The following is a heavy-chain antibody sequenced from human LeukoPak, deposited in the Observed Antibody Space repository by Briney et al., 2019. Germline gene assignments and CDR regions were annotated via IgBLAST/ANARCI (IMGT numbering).Heavy chain of an antibody. V-gene: IGHV3-7*01. CDR1: GFTFDDYA. Sequence: GGSLRLSCAASGFTFDDYAMHWVRQPPGRGPEWVANVNRDGSETYYLDSVKGRFTISKDNAKNSLYLQMNSLRAEDTAVYYCARGHDFWSGYYIFFDYWGQGTLVTVSS. J-gene: IGHJ4*02. CDR2: VNRDGSET. D-gene: IGHD3-3*01. CDR3: ARGHDFWSGYYIFFDY.